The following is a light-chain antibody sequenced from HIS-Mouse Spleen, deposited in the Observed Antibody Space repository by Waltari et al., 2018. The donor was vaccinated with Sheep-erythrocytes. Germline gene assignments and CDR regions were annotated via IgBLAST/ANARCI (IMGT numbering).Light chain of an antibody. Sequence: QSALPQPASVSGSPGQSITISCPGTSSSVGTYNLVSWYQQHPGKAPKLMIYEGSKRPSGVSNRFSGSKSGNTASLTISGLQAEDEADYYCCSYAGSSTWVFGGGTKLTVL. CDR3: CSYAGSSTWV. CDR2: EGS. CDR1: SSSVGTYNL. J-gene: IGLJ3*02. V-gene: IGLV2-23*01.